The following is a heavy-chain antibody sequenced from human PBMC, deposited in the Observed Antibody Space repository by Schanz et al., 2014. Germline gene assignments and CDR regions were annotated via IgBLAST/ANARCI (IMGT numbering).Heavy chain of an antibody. J-gene: IGHJ4*02. Sequence: QVQLVESGGGLVKPGGSLRLSCAASGFTFSDYYMTWIRQAPGKGLEWVSLISDSGDTAYHADSVRGRFIIARDNAENTLFLQMNSLRARDTAVYYCARKVVATIGGYYDNWGQGTLVIVSS. CDR2: ISDSGDTA. V-gene: IGHV3-11*01. CDR3: ARKVVATIGGYYDN. D-gene: IGHD5-12*01. CDR1: GFTFSDYY.